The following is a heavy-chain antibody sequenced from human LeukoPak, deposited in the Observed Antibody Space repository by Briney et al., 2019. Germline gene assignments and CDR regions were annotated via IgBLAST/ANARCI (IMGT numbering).Heavy chain of an antibody. CDR2: IWYDGSNK. D-gene: IGHD6-19*01. Sequence: PGGSLRLSCAASGFTFSNYAMSWVRQAPGKGLEWVAVIWYDGSNKYYADSVKDRFTISRDNSKNTLYLQMNSLRAEDTAVYYCARDRGQWLVQGYFDYWGQGTLVTVSS. CDR1: GFTFSNYA. CDR3: ARDRGQWLVQGYFDY. J-gene: IGHJ4*02. V-gene: IGHV3-33*08.